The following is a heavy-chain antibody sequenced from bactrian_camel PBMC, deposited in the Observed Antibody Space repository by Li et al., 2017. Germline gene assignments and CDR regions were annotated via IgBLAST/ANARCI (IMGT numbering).Heavy chain of an antibody. CDR1: EFTFSSYS. J-gene: IGHJ6*01. CDR3: VRDGGMWTQSRFGD. Sequence: QLVESGGGLVQPGGSLSLSCAASEFTFSSYSLYWVRQAPGGGLEWVSRIASGGEHPHYADSVKGRFTISRDNAKYTVYLQMNSLKAEDTAMYYCVRDGGMWTQSRFGDWGQGTQVTVS. V-gene: IGHV3S25*01. D-gene: IGHD6*01. CDR2: IASGGEHP.